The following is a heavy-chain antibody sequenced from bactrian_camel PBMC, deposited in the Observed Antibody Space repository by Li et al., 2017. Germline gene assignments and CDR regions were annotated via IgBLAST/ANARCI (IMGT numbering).Heavy chain of an antibody. Sequence: DVQLVESGGGSVQAGGSLRLSCVLSGDTDSNYIMGWFRQAPGKEREGVAAIYSTGGINHYADSVKGRFTLSQDSANNILSLQMNDQKPEDTAMYYCTVDRGSCATRVSCGGPKIRLSIGVGVPRSPSP. CDR2: IYSTGGIN. V-gene: IGHV3S59*01. CDR3: TVDRGSCATRVSCGGPKIRLS. J-gene: IGHJ4*01. CDR1: GDTDSNYI. D-gene: IGHD3*01.